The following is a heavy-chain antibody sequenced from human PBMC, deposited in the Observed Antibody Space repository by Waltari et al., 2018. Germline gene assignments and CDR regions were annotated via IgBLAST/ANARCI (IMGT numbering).Heavy chain of an antibody. CDR3: ARGPDY. J-gene: IGHJ4*02. CDR2: IKHGVST. CDR1: GGSFSGYY. Sequence: QVQLQQWGAGLLKPSETLSLTCAVYGGSFSGYYWSWIRQPPGKGLEWIGEIKHGVSTNYNTSLKSRVTISVDTAKNQFSLKLSSVTAADTAVYYCARGPDYWGQGTLVTVSS. V-gene: IGHV4-34*01.